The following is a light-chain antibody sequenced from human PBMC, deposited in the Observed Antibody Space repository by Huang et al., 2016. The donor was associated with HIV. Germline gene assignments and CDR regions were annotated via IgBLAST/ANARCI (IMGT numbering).Light chain of an antibody. CDR1: QTITSH. CDR3: QQTFTTPIT. Sequence: DIQMTQSPSSLSASVVDRVTITCRASQTITSHLNWYQQKPEKAPNLLIYAASSLQSGVPSRVNGSGSGTDFTLTISSLQPGDFGTYYCQQTFTTPITFGPGTRVNIK. CDR2: AAS. J-gene: IGKJ3*01. V-gene: IGKV1-39*01.